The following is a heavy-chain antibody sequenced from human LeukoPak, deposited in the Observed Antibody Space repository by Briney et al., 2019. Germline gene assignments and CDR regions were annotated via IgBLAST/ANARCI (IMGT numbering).Heavy chain of an antibody. CDR2: ISGGAGGST. CDR3: AKRDGSGRAAEDY. J-gene: IGHJ4*02. CDR1: EFSLTSFA. V-gene: IGHV3-23*01. Sequence: GGSLRLSCTASEFSLTSFAMSWVRQAPGKGLEWVSTISGGAGGSTYYADSVKSRFTISRDNSKNTVYLQMNTLRAEDTAVYYCAKRDGSGRAAEDYWGPGTLVTVS. D-gene: IGHD6-19*01.